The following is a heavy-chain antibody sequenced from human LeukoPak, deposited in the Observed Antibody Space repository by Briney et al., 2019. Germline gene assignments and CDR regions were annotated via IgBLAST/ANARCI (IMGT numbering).Heavy chain of an antibody. CDR1: GYTFTSYY. D-gene: IGHD3-22*01. Sequence: ASVKVSCKASGYTFTSYYMHWVRQAPGQGLEWMGWINPNSGGTNYAQKFQGRVTMTRDTSISTAYMELSRLRFDDTAVYYCARPLNYDSSGYYYDYWGQGTLVTVSS. V-gene: IGHV1-2*02. CDR3: ARPLNYDSSGYYYDY. J-gene: IGHJ4*02. CDR2: INPNSGGT.